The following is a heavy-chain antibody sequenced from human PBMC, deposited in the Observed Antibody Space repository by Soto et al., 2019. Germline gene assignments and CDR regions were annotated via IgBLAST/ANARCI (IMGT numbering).Heavy chain of an antibody. CDR2: TYYRSRWYD. Sequence: QVQLQQSGPGLVKPSQTLSLTCAISGDSVSSNSVAWYWIRQSPSRGLEWLGRTYYRSRWYDDYAVSVKSRIRISPDTSKSQFSLQLTSVTPGATAVYYCARGGFYMTVANFDCWGQGTLVTVSS. CDR3: ARGGFYMTVANFDC. V-gene: IGHV6-1*01. J-gene: IGHJ4*02. CDR1: GDSVSSNSVA. D-gene: IGHD6-19*01.